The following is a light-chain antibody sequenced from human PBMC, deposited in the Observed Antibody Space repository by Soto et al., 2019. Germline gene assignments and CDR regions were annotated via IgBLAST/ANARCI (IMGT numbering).Light chain of an antibody. CDR2: EVN. V-gene: IGLV2-8*01. J-gene: IGLJ1*01. Sequence: QPALAQPPSASGSPGQSVAISCTGTSSDVGGYNYVSWYQQHPGKAPKLMIYEVNKRPSGVPDRFSGSKPGNTASLTVSGLQAEDEADYYCSSYAGSSNVFGTGTKVTVL. CDR1: SSDVGGYNY. CDR3: SSYAGSSNV.